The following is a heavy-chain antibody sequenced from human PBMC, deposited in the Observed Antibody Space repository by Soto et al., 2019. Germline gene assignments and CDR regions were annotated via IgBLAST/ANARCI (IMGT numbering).Heavy chain of an antibody. CDR3: ARDLYYYDSSGYFQWYFDY. V-gene: IGHV4-4*07. D-gene: IGHD3-22*01. Sequence: PSETLSLTCTVYGGSIISYYCIFIRHPAFKGLEWIGHIYASGNTNYNPSLKSRVTMSVDTSKSQFSLRLNSVTAADTAAYYCARDLYYYDSSGYFQWYFDYWGQGTLVTVSS. CDR2: IYASGNT. J-gene: IGHJ4*02. CDR1: GGSIISYY.